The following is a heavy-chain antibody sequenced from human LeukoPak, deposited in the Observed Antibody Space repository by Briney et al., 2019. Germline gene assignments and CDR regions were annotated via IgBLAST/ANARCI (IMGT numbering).Heavy chain of an antibody. V-gene: IGHV4-59*01. CDR2: IYYSGST. J-gene: IGHJ1*01. D-gene: IGHD6-19*01. CDR1: GGSISSYY. CDR3: ARGGWYPESFQH. Sequence: PSETLSLTCTVSGGSISSYYWNWIRHPPGKGLEWIGYIYYSGSTNYNPSLKSRVTISVDTSKDQFSLKLSSVTAADTAVYYCARGGWYPESFQHWGQGALVTVSS.